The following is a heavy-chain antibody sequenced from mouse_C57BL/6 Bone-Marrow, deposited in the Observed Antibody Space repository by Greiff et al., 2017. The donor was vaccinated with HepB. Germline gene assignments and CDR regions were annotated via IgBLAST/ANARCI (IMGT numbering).Heavy chain of an antibody. CDR2: IDPEDGET. V-gene: IGHV14-2*01. CDR1: GFNIKDYY. Sequence: VQLQQSGAELVKPGASVKLSCTASGFNIKDYYMHWVKQRTEQGLDWIGRIDPEDGETKYAPKFQGKATITADTSSNTADLQLSSLTSEDTAVYYCASYYDYDGCAYWGQGTLVTVSA. CDR3: ASYYDYDGCAY. D-gene: IGHD2-4*01. J-gene: IGHJ3*01.